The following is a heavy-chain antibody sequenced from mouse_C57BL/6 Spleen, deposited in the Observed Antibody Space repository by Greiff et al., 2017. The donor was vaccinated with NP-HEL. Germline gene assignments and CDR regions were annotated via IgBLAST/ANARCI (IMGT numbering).Heavy chain of an antibody. D-gene: IGHD2-4*01. CDR2: IYPRSGNT. CDR1: GYTFTSYG. CDR3: ARRDEYDWFAY. Sequence: VQLQQSGAELARPGASVKLSCKASGYTFTSYGISWVKQRTGQGLEWIGEIYPRSGNTYYNEKFKGKATLTADKSSSTAYMELRSLTSEDSAVYFCARRDEYDWFAYWGQGTLVTVSP. V-gene: IGHV1-81*01. J-gene: IGHJ3*01.